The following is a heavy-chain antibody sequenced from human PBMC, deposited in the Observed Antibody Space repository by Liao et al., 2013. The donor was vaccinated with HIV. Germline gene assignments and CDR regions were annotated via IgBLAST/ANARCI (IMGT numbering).Heavy chain of an antibody. Sequence: QVNLQESGPGLVKPSETLSLTCTVSGGSISSGSHYWSWIRQPVGKGLEWIGRIYTSGSTDSKPSLRSRVTMSVDTSKNQVSLKLKSVTAADTAVYFCARDLGAGYMDVWGKGTTVTVSS. CDR2: IYTSGST. J-gene: IGHJ6*03. D-gene: IGHD3-16*01. CDR1: GGSISSGSHY. CDR3: ARDLGAGYMDV. V-gene: IGHV4-61*02.